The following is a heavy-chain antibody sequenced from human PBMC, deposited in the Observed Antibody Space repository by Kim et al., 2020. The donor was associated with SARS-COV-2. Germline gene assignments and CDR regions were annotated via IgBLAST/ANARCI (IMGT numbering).Heavy chain of an antibody. CDR3: AKGLGGYSGYDLDY. D-gene: IGHD5-12*01. J-gene: IGHJ4*02. Sequence: ADSVRGRFTISRDNSKNTLYLQMNSLRAEDTAVYYCAKGLGGYSGYDLDYWGQGTLVTVSS. V-gene: IGHV3-30-3*02.